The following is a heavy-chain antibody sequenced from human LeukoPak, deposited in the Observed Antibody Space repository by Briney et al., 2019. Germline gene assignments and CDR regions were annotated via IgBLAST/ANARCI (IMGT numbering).Heavy chain of an antibody. Sequence: GGSLRLSCAASGFTFSSYWMHWVRQAPGKGLVWVSRINSDGSSTSYADSVKGRFTISRDSAKNTLYLQMNSLRAEDTAVYYCARPGHIYCSGGSCYGTYWDYWGQGTLVTVSS. CDR1: GFTFSSYW. V-gene: IGHV3-74*01. CDR3: ARPGHIYCSGGSCYGTYWDY. D-gene: IGHD2-15*01. CDR2: INSDGSST. J-gene: IGHJ4*02.